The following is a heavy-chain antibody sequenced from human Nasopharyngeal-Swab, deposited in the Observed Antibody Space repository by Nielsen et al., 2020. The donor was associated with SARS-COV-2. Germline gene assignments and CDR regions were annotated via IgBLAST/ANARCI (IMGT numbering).Heavy chain of an antibody. CDR3: ARDPNSSGGVDAFDI. CDR1: GGSFSGYY. D-gene: IGHD6-19*01. Sequence: ESLKISCAVYGGSFSGYYWSWIRQPPGKGLEWIGEINHSGSTNYNPSLKSRVTISVDTSKNQFSLKLSSVTAADTAVYYCARDPNSSGGVDAFDIWGQGTMVTVSS. V-gene: IGHV4-34*01. CDR2: INHSGST. J-gene: IGHJ3*02.